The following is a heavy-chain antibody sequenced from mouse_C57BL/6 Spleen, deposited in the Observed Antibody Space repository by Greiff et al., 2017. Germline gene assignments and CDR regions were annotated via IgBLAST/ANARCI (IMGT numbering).Heavy chain of an antibody. V-gene: IGHV1-52*01. CDR2: IDPSDRET. CDR1: GYTFTSYW. D-gene: IGHD2-5*01. J-gene: IGHJ2*01. Sequence: QVQLQQPGAELVRPGSSVKLSCKASGYTFTSYWMHWVKQRPIQGLEWIGNIDPSDRETHYNQKFKDKATLTVDKSSSTAYMQLSSLTSEDSAVYYCARGPPYYSNYGFDYWGQGTTLTVSS. CDR3: ARGPPYYSNYGFDY.